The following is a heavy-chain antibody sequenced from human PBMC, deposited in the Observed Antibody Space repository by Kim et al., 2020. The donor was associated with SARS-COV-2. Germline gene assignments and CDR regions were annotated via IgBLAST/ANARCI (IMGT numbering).Heavy chain of an antibody. CDR3: ARSEGRSSWHQFDH. CDR2: IYYSGST. CDR1: GDSISYYY. Sequence: SETLSLTCTVSGDSISYYYCSWIRQPPGKGLEWIGSIYYSGSTNYNPSLKSRVTISVDTSKNQFSLELTSVTAADTAVYYCARSEGRSSWHQFDHCGQGT. J-gene: IGHJ4*02. D-gene: IGHD6-13*01. V-gene: IGHV4-59*01.